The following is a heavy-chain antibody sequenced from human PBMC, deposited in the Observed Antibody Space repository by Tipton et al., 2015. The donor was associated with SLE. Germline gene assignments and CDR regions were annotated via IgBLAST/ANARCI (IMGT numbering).Heavy chain of an antibody. Sequence: GLVKPSETLSLTCTVSGGSISSHYWSWIRQPPGKGLEWIGDIYYSGSTNYNPSIKRRVTISVDTSKNQFSLKLSSVTAAVTAVYYCSRIGTSSSQYYWGRGTLATVSS. J-gene: IGHJ4*02. CDR3: SRIGTSSSQYY. D-gene: IGHD2-2*01. CDR1: GGSISSHY. CDR2: IYYSGST. V-gene: IGHV4-59*11.